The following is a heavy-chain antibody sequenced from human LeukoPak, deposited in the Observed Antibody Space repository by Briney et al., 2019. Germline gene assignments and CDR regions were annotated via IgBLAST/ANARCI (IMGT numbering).Heavy chain of an antibody. V-gene: IGHV4-34*01. CDR3: ARTLDSRRYIVRRPYSMDV. Sequence: SETLSLTCAVYGVSFSGYYWNWIRQPPGKGLEWIGEINHSGSTTYNRSLKSRVTISLDTSKNQFSLKLSSVTAADTAVYYCARTLDSRRYIVRRPYSMDVWGQGTTVTVSS. D-gene: IGHD3-22*01. CDR1: GVSFSGYY. CDR2: INHSGST. J-gene: IGHJ6*02.